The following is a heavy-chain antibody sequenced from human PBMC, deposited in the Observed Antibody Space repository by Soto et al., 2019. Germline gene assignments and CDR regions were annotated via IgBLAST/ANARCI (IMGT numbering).Heavy chain of an antibody. D-gene: IGHD6-13*01. J-gene: IGHJ6*02. V-gene: IGHV4-39*01. CDR2: IYYSGST. CDR1: GGSISGSSYY. Sequence: QLLESGPGLVKPSETLSLTCTVSGGSISGSSYYWGWIRQPPGKGLEWIGNIYYSGSTYYNPSLKSRVTISVDTSKNQFSLKLSSVTAADTAVYYCARQQLGTEGGYGMDVWGQGTTVTVSS. CDR3: ARQQLGTEGGYGMDV.